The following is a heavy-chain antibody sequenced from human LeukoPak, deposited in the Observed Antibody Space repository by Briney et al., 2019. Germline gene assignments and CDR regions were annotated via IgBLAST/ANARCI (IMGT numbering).Heavy chain of an antibody. CDR3: ARGTSNYYGSGSEVPDY. D-gene: IGHD3-10*01. Sequence: GASVKVSCKASGYTFTGYYMHWVRQAPGQGLEWMGIINPSGGSTSYAQKFQGRVTMTRDTSTSTVYMELSSLRSEDTAVYYCARGTSNYYGSGSEVPDYWGQGTLVTVSS. J-gene: IGHJ4*02. V-gene: IGHV1-46*01. CDR1: GYTFTGYY. CDR2: INPSGGST.